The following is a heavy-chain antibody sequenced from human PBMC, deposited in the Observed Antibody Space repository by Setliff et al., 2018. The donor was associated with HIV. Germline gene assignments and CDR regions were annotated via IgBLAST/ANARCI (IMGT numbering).Heavy chain of an antibody. CDR2: VSYTGTT. CDR1: GGSFSGYY. V-gene: IGHV4-30-4*01. D-gene: IGHD3-10*01. CDR3: ARLSTTSRDFDS. Sequence: SETLSLTCAVYGGSFSGYYWSWIRQPPGKGLEWIGFVSYTGTTRYSPSLKSRITISIDTSKNQFSLQLSSVTAADTAVYYCARLSTTSRDFDSWGQGTLVTVSS. J-gene: IGHJ4*02.